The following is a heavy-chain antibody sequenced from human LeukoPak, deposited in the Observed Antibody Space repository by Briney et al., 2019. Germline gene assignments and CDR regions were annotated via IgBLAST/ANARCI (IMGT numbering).Heavy chain of an antibody. V-gene: IGHV1-18*01. D-gene: IGHD3-22*01. CDR3: ARVLTMIVVGQYYFDY. Sequence: ASVKVSGKASGYTFTSYGISWVREAPGQGLEWMGWISAYNGNTNYAQKLQGRVTMTTDTSTSTAYMELWSMRSDDTAVYYCARVLTMIVVGQYYFDYWGQGTLVTASS. CDR2: ISAYNGNT. J-gene: IGHJ4*02. CDR1: GYTFTSYG.